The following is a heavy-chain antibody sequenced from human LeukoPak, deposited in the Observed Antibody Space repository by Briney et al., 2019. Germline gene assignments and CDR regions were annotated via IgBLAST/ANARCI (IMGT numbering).Heavy chain of an antibody. CDR3: ARHGYNYGFDY. CDR2: IWYDGSNK. CDR1: GFIFSSYW. Sequence: GGSLRLSCAASGFIFSSYWMSWVRQAPGKGLEWVAVIWYDGSNKYYVDSVKGRFTISRDISKNTLYLQMNSLSAEDTAVYYCARHGYNYGFDYWGQGTLVTVSS. J-gene: IGHJ4*02. V-gene: IGHV3-33*08. D-gene: IGHD5-24*01.